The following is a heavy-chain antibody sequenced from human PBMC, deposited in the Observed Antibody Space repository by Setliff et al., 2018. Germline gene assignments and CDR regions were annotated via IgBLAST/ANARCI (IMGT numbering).Heavy chain of an antibody. D-gene: IGHD3-10*01. CDR3: ATDGPVLNGDYIS. CDR2: IYQNGIT. J-gene: IGHJ5*02. V-gene: IGHV4-39*07. CDR1: GASISTTYYY. Sequence: PSETLSLTCSVSGASISTTYYYWAWIRQSPEKGLEWIGTIYQNGITYYNPSVKSRVTISVDKSKNQFSLSLRSVTAADTAVYYCATDGPVLNGDYISWGQGTLVTVSS.